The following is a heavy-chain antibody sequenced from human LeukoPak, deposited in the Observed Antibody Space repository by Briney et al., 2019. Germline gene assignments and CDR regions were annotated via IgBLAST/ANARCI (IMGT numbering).Heavy chain of an antibody. CDR3: AKASSIAARAYYFDY. J-gene: IGHJ4*02. V-gene: IGHV3-30*18. Sequence: PGGSLRLSCAASGFTFSSYGMHWVRQAPGKGLEWVAVISYDGSNKYYADSVKGRFTISRDNSKNTLYLQMNSLRAEDTAVYYCAKASSIAARAYYFDYWGQGTLVTVSS. CDR2: ISYDGSNK. D-gene: IGHD6-6*01. CDR1: GFTFSSYG.